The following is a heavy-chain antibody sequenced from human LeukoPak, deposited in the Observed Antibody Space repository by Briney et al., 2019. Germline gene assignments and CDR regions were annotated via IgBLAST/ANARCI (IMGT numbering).Heavy chain of an antibody. Sequence: SETLSLTCTVSGGSINTYYWSWIRQPPGKGLQWIGYISYSGSTNYNPSLKSRVTISVDTSKNQFSLNLSPVTAADTAVYYCARGALAVTDFDYWGQRTLVTVSS. CDR2: ISYSGST. CDR1: GGSINTYY. D-gene: IGHD4-11*01. V-gene: IGHV4-59*01. J-gene: IGHJ4*02. CDR3: ARGALAVTDFDY.